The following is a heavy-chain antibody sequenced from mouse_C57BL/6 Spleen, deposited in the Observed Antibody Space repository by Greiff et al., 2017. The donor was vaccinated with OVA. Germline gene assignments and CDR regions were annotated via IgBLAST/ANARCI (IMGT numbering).Heavy chain of an antibody. CDR2: IDPSDSYT. J-gene: IGHJ2*01. CDR1: GYTFTGYW. V-gene: IGHV1-59*01. D-gene: IGHD2-1*01. CDR3: ASRNPFDY. Sequence: QVQLQQPGAELVRPGTSVKLSCKASGYTFTGYWMHWVKQRPGQGLEWIGVIDPSDSYTNYNQKFKGKATLTVDTSSSTAYMQLSSLTSEDSAVYYCASRNPFDYWGQGTTLTVSS.